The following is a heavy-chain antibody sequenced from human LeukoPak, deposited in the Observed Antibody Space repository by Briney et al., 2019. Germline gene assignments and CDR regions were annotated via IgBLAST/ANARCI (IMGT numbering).Heavy chain of an antibody. CDR2: IKQGGSEK. D-gene: IGHD6-19*01. CDR3: ARTYSSPYFDY. J-gene: IGHJ4*02. CDR1: GFTFSSYW. Sequence: GGSLRLSCAASGFTFSSYWMSWVRQAPGKGLEWVANIKQGGSEKYYVDSVKGRFTISRDNAKNSLYLQMNSLRAEDTAVYYCARTYSSPYFDYWGQGTLVTVSS. V-gene: IGHV3-7*01.